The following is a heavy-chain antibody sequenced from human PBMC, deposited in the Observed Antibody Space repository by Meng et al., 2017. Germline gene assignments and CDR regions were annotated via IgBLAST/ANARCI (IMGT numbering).Heavy chain of an antibody. CDR3: AREGRVDFDY. CDR1: GYTFTSYA. J-gene: IGHJ4*02. V-gene: IGHV7-4-1*02. CDR2: INTNTGNP. Sequence: VEMMQSWSEVKKPGASVKVSCKASGYTFTSYAMNWRRQAPGQGLEWMGWINTNTGNPTYAQGFTGRFVFSLDTSVSTAYLQISSLKAEDTAVYYCAREGRVDFDYWGQGTLVTVSS. D-gene: IGHD1-26*01.